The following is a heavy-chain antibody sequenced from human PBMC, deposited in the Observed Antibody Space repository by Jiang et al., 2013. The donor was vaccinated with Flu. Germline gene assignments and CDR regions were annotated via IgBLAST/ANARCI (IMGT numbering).Heavy chain of an antibody. CDR3: ARLELGRLAFDI. Sequence: QTLSLTCAISGDSVSSNSAAWNGIRQSPSRGLEWLGRTYYKSKWYNDYAVSVKSRITINPDTSKNQFSLQLNSVTPEDAAVYYCARLELGRLAFDIWGQGTMVTVSS. CDR1: GDSVSSNSAA. D-gene: IGHD7-27*01. CDR2: TYYKSKWYN. V-gene: IGHV6-1*01. J-gene: IGHJ3*02.